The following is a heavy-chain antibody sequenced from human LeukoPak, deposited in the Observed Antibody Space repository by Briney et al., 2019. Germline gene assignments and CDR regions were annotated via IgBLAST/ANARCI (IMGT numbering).Heavy chain of an antibody. CDR3: AKSNYYDSRGYYNDLDY. CDR1: EFTVSRNY. V-gene: IGHV3-53*01. Sequence: GGSLRLSCTASEFTVSRNYMLWVRQAPGKGLEWVSLIFSNGDTHYADSVKGRFTISRDTSNTLFLQMNSLRAEDTAVYYCAKSNYYDSRGYYNDLDYWGQGTLVTVSS. J-gene: IGHJ4*02. CDR2: IFSNGDT. D-gene: IGHD3-22*01.